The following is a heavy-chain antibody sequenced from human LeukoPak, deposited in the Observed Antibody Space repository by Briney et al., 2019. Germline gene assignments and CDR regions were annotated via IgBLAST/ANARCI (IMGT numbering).Heavy chain of an antibody. V-gene: IGHV4-59*08. J-gene: IGHJ4*02. CDR1: GGSISNYY. Sequence: SETLSLTCTVSGGSISNYYWTWIRQPPGKALEWIGYVYYTGSTNYNPSLKSRVSISVDTSKNQFSLQLRSVTAADTAVYYCARKLSGDYWGQGTLVTVSS. D-gene: IGHD5-12*01. CDR3: ARKLSGDY. CDR2: VYYTGST.